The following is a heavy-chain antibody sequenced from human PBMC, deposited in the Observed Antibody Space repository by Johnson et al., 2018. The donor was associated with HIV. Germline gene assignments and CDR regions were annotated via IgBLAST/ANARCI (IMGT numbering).Heavy chain of an antibody. CDR2: ISWNSGSI. CDR1: GFTFSTYA. CDR3: ARCRDGYTLLSAVDI. D-gene: IGHD5-24*01. Sequence: VQLVESGGGLVQPGGSLRLSCAASGFTFSTYAMHWVRQAPGKGLEYVSGISWNSGSIGYADSVKGRFTISRDNAKNSLYLQMNSLRAEDTALYYCARCRDGYTLLSAVDIWGQGTMVTVSS. V-gene: IGHV3-9*01. J-gene: IGHJ3*02.